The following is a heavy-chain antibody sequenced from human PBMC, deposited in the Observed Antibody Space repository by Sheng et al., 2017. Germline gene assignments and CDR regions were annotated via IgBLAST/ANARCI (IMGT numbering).Heavy chain of an antibody. V-gene: IGHV1-69*02. CDR3: ARGPWIAARPRASNWFDP. D-gene: IGHD6-6*01. CDR1: GGTFSSYT. CDR2: IIPILGIA. J-gene: IGHJ5*02. Sequence: QVQLVQSGAEVKKPGSSVKVSCKASGGTFSSYTISWVRQAPGQGLEWMGRIIPILGIANYAQKFQGRVTITADKSTSTAYMELSSLRSEDTAVYYCARGPWIAARPRASNWFDPWGQGTLVTVSS.